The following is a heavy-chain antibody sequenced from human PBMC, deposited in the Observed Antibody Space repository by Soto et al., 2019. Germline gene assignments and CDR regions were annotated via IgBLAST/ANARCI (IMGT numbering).Heavy chain of an antibody. CDR1: GLIFSSFG. V-gene: IGHV3-23*01. CDR3: AKDGDIVLLAADF. CDR2: ISRGGDSA. D-gene: IGHD2-8*02. Sequence: SLRLCCVASGLIFSSFGMTWVRQAPGKGLEWVSGISRGGDSAYYADSAKGRFTIYRDNSKKTLYLQMNSLRAEDTAVYYCAKDGDIVLLAADFWGQGTLVTVSS. J-gene: IGHJ4*02.